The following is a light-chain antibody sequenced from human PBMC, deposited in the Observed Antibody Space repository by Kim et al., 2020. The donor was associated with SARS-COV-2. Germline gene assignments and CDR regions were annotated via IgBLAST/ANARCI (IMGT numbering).Light chain of an antibody. CDR3: SSYTSSSTLV. J-gene: IGLJ3*02. CDR2: DVT. Sequence: QSITISCTGTSSDVGGYNYVSWYQQHPGKAPQVMIYDVTKRPSGVSNRFSGSKSGNTASLTISGLQAEDEADYYCSSYTSSSTLVLGGGTQLTVL. V-gene: IGLV2-14*04. CDR1: SSDVGGYNY.